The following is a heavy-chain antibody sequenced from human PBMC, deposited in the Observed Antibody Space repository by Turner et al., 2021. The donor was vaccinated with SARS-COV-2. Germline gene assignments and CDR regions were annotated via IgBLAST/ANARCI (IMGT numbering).Heavy chain of an antibody. D-gene: IGHD3-3*01. J-gene: IGHJ6*02. CDR1: GFTVSSNY. CDR3: ARDLMEVGGMDV. Sequence: ELQLVESGGGLIQPGGSLRLSCAASGFTVSSNYMSWVRQAPGKGLKWVSVIYSGGSTYYADSVKGRFTISRDNSKNTLYLQMNSLRAEDTAVYYCARDLMEVGGMDVWGQGTTVTVSS. CDR2: IYSGGST. V-gene: IGHV3-53*01.